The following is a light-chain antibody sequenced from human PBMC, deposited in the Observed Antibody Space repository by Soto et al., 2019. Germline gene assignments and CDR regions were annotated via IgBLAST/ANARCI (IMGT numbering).Light chain of an antibody. Sequence: QPVLTQPPSVSGAPGQRVTISCTGSSSNIGAGYDVHWYQQLPGTAPKLLIYGNSNRPSGVPDRFSGSKSGTSASLAITGLQAEDEADYYCQSYDSSLIHVFGTGTKVTVL. CDR1: SSNIGAGYD. CDR3: QSYDSSLIHV. V-gene: IGLV1-40*01. J-gene: IGLJ1*01. CDR2: GNS.